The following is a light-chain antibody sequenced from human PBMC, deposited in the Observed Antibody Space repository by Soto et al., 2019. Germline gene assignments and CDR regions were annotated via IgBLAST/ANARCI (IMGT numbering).Light chain of an antibody. CDR2: GAS. Sequence: EIVMTQSPATLSVSPGERATLSCRASQSISSNLAWYQQKPGQAPRLLIYGASTRATGIPARFSGSGSGTGFTLTISSLQSEDFAGYYCQQYNNWPPYTFGQGTKLEIK. V-gene: IGKV3-15*01. J-gene: IGKJ2*01. CDR1: QSISSN. CDR3: QQYNNWPPYT.